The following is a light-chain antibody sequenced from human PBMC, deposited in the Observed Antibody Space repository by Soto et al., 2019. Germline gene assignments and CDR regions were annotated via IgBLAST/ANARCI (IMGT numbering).Light chain of an antibody. CDR3: RSFTSRFTFKYI. CDR1: SSDVGGYNY. Sequence: QSALTQLASVSWSPGQSITISCTGTSSDVGGYNYVSWDHHHPGQAPKIIIYEVTNRPSGVSNRFSGSKSGNTASLTISGLQAEDDADYYCRSFTSRFTFKYIVGTGTKLTVL. CDR2: EVT. V-gene: IGLV2-14*01. J-gene: IGLJ1*01.